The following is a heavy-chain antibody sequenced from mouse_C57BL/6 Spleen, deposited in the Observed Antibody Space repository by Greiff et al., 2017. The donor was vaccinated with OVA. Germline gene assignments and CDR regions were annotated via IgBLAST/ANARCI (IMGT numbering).Heavy chain of an antibody. CDR2: IYPGDGDT. CDR3: ARSYGNYFYAMDY. J-gene: IGHJ4*01. V-gene: IGHV1-80*01. D-gene: IGHD2-1*01. Sequence: VQLQQSGAELVKPGAPVKISCKVSGYSFSSYWMNWVKQRPGTGLEWIGQIYPGDGDTNYNGKFKGKATLTADTSSSTAYMQLSSLTSEESAVYFCARSYGNYFYAMDYWGQGTSVTVSS. CDR1: GYSFSSYW.